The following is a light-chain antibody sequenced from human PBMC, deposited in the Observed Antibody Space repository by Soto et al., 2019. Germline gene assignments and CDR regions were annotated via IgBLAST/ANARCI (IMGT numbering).Light chain of an antibody. CDR1: GSSIGTNT. J-gene: IGLJ2*01. V-gene: IGLV1-44*01. CDR3: AAWDGSLNNVL. Sequence: QSVLTQPPSASGTPGQRVTISCSGSGSSIGTNTVNWYRQLPGTAPKLLIYDNDQRPSGVPDRFSGSKSGTSASLAISGLQSKDEADYYCAAWDGSLNNVLFGGGTKLTVL. CDR2: DND.